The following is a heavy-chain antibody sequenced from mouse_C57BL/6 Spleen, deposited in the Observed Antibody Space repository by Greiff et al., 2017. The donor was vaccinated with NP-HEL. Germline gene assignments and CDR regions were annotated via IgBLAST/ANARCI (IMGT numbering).Heavy chain of an antibody. Sequence: VQGVESGPGLVQPSQSLSITCTVSGFSLTSYGVHWVRQSPGKGLEWLGVIWSGGSTDYNAAFISRLSISKDNSKSQVFSKMNSLQADDTAIYYCARDVSSGYLFAYWGQGTLVTVSA. CDR2: IWSGGST. J-gene: IGHJ3*01. D-gene: IGHD3-2*02. CDR1: GFSLTSYG. CDR3: ARDVSSGYLFAY. V-gene: IGHV2-2*01.